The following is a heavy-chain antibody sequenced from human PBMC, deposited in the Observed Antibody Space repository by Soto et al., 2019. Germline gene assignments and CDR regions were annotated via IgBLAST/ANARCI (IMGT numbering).Heavy chain of an antibody. J-gene: IGHJ6*03. CDR2: ISCSGGST. Sequence: GGSLRLSCAASGFTFSSYAMSWVRQAPGKGLEWVSAISCSGGSTYYADSVKGRFTISRDNSKNTLYLQMNSLRAEDTAVYYCLLEGTYYDFWSGPPLGYMDVWGKGTTVTVSS. CDR3: LLEGTYYDFWSGPPLGYMDV. D-gene: IGHD3-3*01. CDR1: GFTFSSYA. V-gene: IGHV3-23*01.